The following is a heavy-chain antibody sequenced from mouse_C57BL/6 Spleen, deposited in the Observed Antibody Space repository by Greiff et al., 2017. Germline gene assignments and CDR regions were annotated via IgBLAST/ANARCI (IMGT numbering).Heavy chain of an antibody. J-gene: IGHJ4*01. CDR2: IYPGNSDT. CDR1: GYPFTSYW. Sequence: EVQLQQSGPVLARPGASVKMSCKTSGYPFTSYWMHWVKQRPGQGLEWIGAIYPGNSDTSYNQKFKGKAKLTAVTSASPAYMELSSLTNEDSAVYYGTREAKGNYAMDDWGQGTSVTVSS. CDR3: TREAKGNYAMDD. V-gene: IGHV1-5*01.